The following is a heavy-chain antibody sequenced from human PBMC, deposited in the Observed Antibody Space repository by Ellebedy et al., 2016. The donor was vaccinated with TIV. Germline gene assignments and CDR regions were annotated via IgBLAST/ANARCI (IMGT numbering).Heavy chain of an antibody. J-gene: IGHJ4*02. CDR3: TRGSSSRGDFDS. CDR1: GFTFSYYS. CDR2: ISHDGSNK. V-gene: IGHV3-30*09. Sequence: GGSLRLXCAASGFTFSYYSMHWVRQAPGKGLEWVAVISHDGSNKYHAESVKGRFAISRDDSKNTLYLQMNTLRTEDTAVYFCTRGSSSRGDFDSWGQGTLVTVSS. D-gene: IGHD6-13*01.